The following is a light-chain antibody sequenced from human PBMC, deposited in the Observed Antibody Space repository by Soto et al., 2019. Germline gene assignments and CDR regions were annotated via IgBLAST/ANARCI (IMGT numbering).Light chain of an antibody. J-gene: IGKJ2*01. CDR1: QSVSSN. Sequence: EIVMTQSPATLSVSPGERATLSCRASQSVSSNLAWYQQKPGQAPRLLIYAASTRATGIPARFSGSESRTEFTLTISSRQSEDFAVYYCQQYNNWPYTFGQGTKLEIK. CDR3: QQYNNWPYT. V-gene: IGKV3-15*01. CDR2: AAS.